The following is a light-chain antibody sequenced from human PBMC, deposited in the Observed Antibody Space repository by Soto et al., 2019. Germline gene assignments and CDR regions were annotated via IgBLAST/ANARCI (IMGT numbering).Light chain of an antibody. J-gene: IGLJ1*01. V-gene: IGLV2-14*01. CDR3: SSYTRSSTLYV. CDR2: DVS. Sequence: QSALTQPASVSGSPGQSITISCTGTSSDVGGYNYVSWYQQHPGKAPKRMIYDVSNRPSGVSNRFSGSKSGNTASLTISGLQAEDEADYYCSSYTRSSTLYVFGTGTQLTVL. CDR1: SSDVGGYNY.